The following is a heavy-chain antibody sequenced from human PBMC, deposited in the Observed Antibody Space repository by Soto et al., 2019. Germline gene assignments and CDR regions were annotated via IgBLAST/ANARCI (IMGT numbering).Heavy chain of an antibody. CDR1: GYSFSTYS. CDR2: IIPLLRST. Sequence: QVQLVQSGAQVKKPGSSVKVSCKSSGYSFSTYSVSWVRQAPGQGLEWLGKIIPLLRSTTYAQKFRGRVTIPADETTSTAYMDLTSLTAEDTAVYYCATDSGIVAVPAAMGFDYWGQGTLVTVSS. V-gene: IGHV1-69*11. CDR3: ATDSGIVAVPAAMGFDY. D-gene: IGHD2-2*01. J-gene: IGHJ4*02.